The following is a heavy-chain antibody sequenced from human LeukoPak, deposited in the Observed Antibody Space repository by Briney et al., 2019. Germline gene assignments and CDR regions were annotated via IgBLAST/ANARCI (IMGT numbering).Heavy chain of an antibody. D-gene: IGHD3-16*01. V-gene: IGHV4-30-2*01. CDR2: IYHSGST. Sequence: SQTLSLTCAVSGGSISSGGYSWSWIRQPPGKGLEWIGYIYHSGSTYYHPSLKSRVTISVDRSKNQFSLKLSSVTAADTAVYYCARASRGRQGGYYFDYWGQGTLVTVSS. CDR1: GGSISSGGYS. J-gene: IGHJ4*02. CDR3: ARASRGRQGGYYFDY.